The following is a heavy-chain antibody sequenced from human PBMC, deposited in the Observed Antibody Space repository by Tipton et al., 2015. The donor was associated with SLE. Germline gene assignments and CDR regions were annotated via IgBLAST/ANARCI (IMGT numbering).Heavy chain of an antibody. Sequence: TLSLTCAVSGGSISSGVSSWSWIRPPPGKGLEWIGYIYHSGSTYYNPSLKSRVTISVDRSKNQFSLKLSSVTAADTAVYYCARASKLELQAFDIWGQGTMVTVSS. CDR2: IYHSGST. V-gene: IGHV4-30-2*01. CDR3: ARASKLELQAFDI. J-gene: IGHJ3*02. D-gene: IGHD1-7*01. CDR1: GGSISSGVSS.